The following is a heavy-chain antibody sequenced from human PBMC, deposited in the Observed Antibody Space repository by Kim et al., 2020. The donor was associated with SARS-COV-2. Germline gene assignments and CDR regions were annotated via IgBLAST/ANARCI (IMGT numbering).Heavy chain of an antibody. CDR3: ARGRGDWDNWFDP. CDR2: IYYSGST. D-gene: IGHD2-21*02. J-gene: IGHJ5*02. CDR1: GGSISSGGYY. V-gene: IGHV4-31*03. Sequence: SETLSLTCTVSGGSISSGGYYWSWIRQHPGKGLEWIGYIYYSGSTYYNPSLKSRVTISVDTSKNQFSLKLSSVTAADTAVYYCARGRGDWDNWFDPWGQGTLVTVSS.